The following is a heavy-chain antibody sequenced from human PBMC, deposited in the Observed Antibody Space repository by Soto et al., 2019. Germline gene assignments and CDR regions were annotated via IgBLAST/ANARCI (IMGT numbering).Heavy chain of an antibody. CDR1: GYTFTGYY. CDR3: ASAVPSTVTNYYYYYGMDV. Sequence: ASVKVSCKASGYTFTGYYMHWVRQAPVQWLDWMGWINPNSGGTNYAQKFQGRVTMTRDTSISTAYMELSRLRSDDTAVYYCASAVPSTVTNYYYYYGMDVWGQGTTVTVSS. J-gene: IGHJ6*02. CDR2: INPNSGGT. D-gene: IGHD4-17*01. V-gene: IGHV1-2*02.